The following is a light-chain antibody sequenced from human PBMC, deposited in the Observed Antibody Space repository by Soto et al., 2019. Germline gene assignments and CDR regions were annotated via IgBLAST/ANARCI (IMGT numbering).Light chain of an antibody. V-gene: IGKV3-11*01. CDR1: QSVSSY. CDR2: EAS. Sequence: EIVLTQSPATLSLSPGERATLSCRASQSVSSYLAWYQQKPGQAPRLLIYEASNRATGSPARFSGSGSGTDFALTISSLEPEDFAIYYCQQRSNWPPSLTFGGGTKVEIK. J-gene: IGKJ4*01. CDR3: QQRSNWPPSLT.